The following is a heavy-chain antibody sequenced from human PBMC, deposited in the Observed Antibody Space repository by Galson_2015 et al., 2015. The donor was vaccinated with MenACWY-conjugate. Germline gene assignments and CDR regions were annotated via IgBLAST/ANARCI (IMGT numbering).Heavy chain of an antibody. V-gene: IGHV3-74*01. D-gene: IGHD1-26*01. CDR3: ARLGGNYRTTSHFDY. J-gene: IGHJ4*02. Sequence: SLRLSCAASRFTFSSYWMHWVRQAPGKGLVWVSRINSDGRSTSYADSVKGRFTISRDNAKNTLYLQMNSLRAEDTAVYYCARLGGNYRTTSHFDYWGQGTLVTVSS. CDR1: RFTFSSYW. CDR2: INSDGRST.